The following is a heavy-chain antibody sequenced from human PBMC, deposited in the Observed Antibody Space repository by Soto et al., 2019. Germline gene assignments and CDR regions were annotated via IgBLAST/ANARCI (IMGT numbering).Heavy chain of an antibody. CDR3: AREGYSYGYLYGMDV. J-gene: IGHJ6*02. Sequence: SSETLSLTCTVSGGSISSYYWSWIRQPPGKGLEWIGYIYYSGSTNYNPSLKSRVTISVDTSKNQFSLKLSSVTAADTAVYYCAREGYSYGYLYGMDVWGQGTTVTVS. D-gene: IGHD5-18*01. CDR1: GGSISSYY. V-gene: IGHV4-59*01. CDR2: IYYSGST.